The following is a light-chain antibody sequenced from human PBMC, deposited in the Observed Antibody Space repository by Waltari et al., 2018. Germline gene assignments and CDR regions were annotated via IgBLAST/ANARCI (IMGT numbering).Light chain of an antibody. CDR1: QSVGSTY. Sequence: EIVLTKSPATLSMFPGESVTLSCRTSQSVGSTYLAWYQKNPGQAPRLLIYGRSTRATGTPDMFSGSGSGTDFTLTISRLEPDDFALYYCQQYDNSPPLTFGGGTRVEIK. J-gene: IGKJ4*01. CDR3: QQYDNSPPLT. CDR2: GRS. V-gene: IGKV3-20*01.